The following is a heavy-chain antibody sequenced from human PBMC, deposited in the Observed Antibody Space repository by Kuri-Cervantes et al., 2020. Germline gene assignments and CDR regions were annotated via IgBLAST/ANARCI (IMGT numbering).Heavy chain of an antibody. CDR2: ITTSSSTI. CDR3: ARGRDAIRLRRYAFDI. V-gene: IGHV3-48*01. D-gene: IGHD2-21*01. CDR1: GFTFSSNS. Sequence: GESLKISCTASGFTFSSNSMNWVRQAPGKGLEWISYITTSSSTIYYADSVKGRFTISRDNAKNSVYLQMNSLRAEDTAVYYCARGRDAIRLRRYAFDIWGQGTMVTVSS. J-gene: IGHJ3*02.